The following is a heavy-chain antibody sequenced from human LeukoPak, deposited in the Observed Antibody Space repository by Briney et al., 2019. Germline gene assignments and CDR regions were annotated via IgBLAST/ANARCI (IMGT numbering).Heavy chain of an antibody. CDR2: IYYSGST. D-gene: IGHD5-24*01. J-gene: IGHJ4*02. CDR3: ARLGGHRDGYSFDY. CDR1: GGSISSYY. V-gene: IGHV4-59*08. Sequence: PSETLSLTCTVSGGSISSYYWSWIRQPPGKGLEWIGYIYYSGSTNYNPSLKSRVTISVDTSKNQFSLNLISVTAADTAVYYCARLGGHRDGYSFDYWGQGTLVTVSS.